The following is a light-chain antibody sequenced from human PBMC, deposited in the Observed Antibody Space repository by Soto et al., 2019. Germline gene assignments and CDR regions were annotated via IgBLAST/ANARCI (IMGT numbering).Light chain of an antibody. CDR3: CSYAGSNNYV. CDR2: EVN. J-gene: IGLJ1*01. Sequence: QSVLTQPPSASGSPGQSVTISCTGTGSDVGAYNYVSWYRQYPGKAPKLVIFEVNKRPSGVPDRISGSKSGITASPTVSGLQAEDEADYYCCSYAGSNNYVFGTGTKVTVL. CDR1: GSDVGAYNY. V-gene: IGLV2-8*01.